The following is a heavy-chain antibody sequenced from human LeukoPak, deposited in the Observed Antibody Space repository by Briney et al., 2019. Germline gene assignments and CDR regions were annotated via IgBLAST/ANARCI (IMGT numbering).Heavy chain of an antibody. J-gene: IGHJ6*03. D-gene: IGHD6-6*01. CDR2: IYYSGST. V-gene: IGHV4-39*01. CDR3: ARGRMGIAARSPYMDV. Sequence: PSETLSLTCTVSGGSISSSSYYWGWIRQPPGKGLEWIGSIYYSGSTYYNPSLKSRVTISVDTSKNQFSLKLSSVTAADTAVHYCARGRMGIAARSPYMDVWGKGTTVTVSS. CDR1: GGSISSSSYY.